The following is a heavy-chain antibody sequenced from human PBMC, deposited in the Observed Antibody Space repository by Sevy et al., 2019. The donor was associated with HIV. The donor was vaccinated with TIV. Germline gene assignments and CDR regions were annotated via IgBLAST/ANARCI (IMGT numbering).Heavy chain of an antibody. CDR2: IKQDGSVK. CDR3: VRAIAADASL. Sequence: GESLKISCAASGFTLNSYWMSWVRQAPGKGLEWVANIKQDGSVKYYVDSVKGRFTISRDNARNLVYLQMSSLTAEDTALYYCVRAIAADASLWGQGTTVTVSS. J-gene: IGHJ6*02. V-gene: IGHV3-7*01. CDR1: GFTLNSYW. D-gene: IGHD6-13*01.